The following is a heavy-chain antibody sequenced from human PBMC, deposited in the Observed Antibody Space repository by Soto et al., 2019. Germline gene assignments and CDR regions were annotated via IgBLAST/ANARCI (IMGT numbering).Heavy chain of an antibody. CDR2: ISSSSSYT. J-gene: IGHJ6*02. CDR3: ARRDRTRWLQSDYYYGMDV. V-gene: IGHV3-11*06. D-gene: IGHD4-4*01. CDR1: GFTFSDYY. Sequence: GGSLRLSCAASGFTFSDYYMSWIRQAPGKGLEWVPYISSSSSYTNYADSVKGRFTISRDNAKNSLYLQMNSLRAEDTAVYYCARRDRTRWLQSDYYYGMDVWGQGTTVTVSS.